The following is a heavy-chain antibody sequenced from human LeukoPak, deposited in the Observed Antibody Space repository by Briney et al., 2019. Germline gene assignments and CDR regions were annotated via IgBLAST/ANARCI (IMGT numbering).Heavy chain of an antibody. J-gene: IGHJ4*02. CDR1: GGSFSGYY. Sequence: SETLSLTCAVYGGSFSGYYWSWIRQPPGKGLEWIGEINHSGSTNYNPSLKSRVTISVDTSKNQFSLKLSSVTAADTAVYYCASTYSSAWGYYFDYWGQGTLVTVSS. D-gene: IGHD6-25*01. CDR3: ASTYSSAWGYYFDY. CDR2: INHSGST. V-gene: IGHV4-34*01.